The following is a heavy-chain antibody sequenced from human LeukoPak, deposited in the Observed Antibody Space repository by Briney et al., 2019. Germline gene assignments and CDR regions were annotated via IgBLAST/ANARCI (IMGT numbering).Heavy chain of an antibody. CDR1: GGSFSGYY. V-gene: IGHV4-34*01. CDR2: IYHSRTT. J-gene: IGHJ5*02. CDR3: ARDVDATSGWFDP. Sequence: SETLSLTCAVYGGSFSGYYWSWIRQPPGKGLEWIGGIYHSRTTNYNPSLKSRVTISVDTSKNQFSLKLSSVTAADTAVYYCARDVDATSGWFDPWGQGTLVTVSS. D-gene: IGHD2-15*01.